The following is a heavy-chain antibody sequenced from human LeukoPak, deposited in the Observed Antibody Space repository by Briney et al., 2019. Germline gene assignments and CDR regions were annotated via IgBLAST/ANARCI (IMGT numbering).Heavy chain of an antibody. V-gene: IGHV3-21*01. CDR1: GLTFSSYS. J-gene: IGHJ4*02. D-gene: IGHD2-2*02. CDR2: ISSSSSYI. CDR3: ATGPYTAYLY. Sequence: PGESLRLSCAAPGLTFSSYSMNWVRQAPGKGLEWVSSISSSSSYIYYADSVKGRFTISRDNAKNSLYLQMNSLRAEDTAVYYCATGPYTAYLYWGQGTLVTVSS.